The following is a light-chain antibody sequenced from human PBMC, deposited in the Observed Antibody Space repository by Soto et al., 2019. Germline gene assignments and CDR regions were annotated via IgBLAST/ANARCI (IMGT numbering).Light chain of an antibody. CDR2: DAS. CDR3: QQYSRYSPWT. Sequence: DIQMTQSPSTLSASVGDRVTITCRASQSISDLLAWYHQKPGKAPRLLIFDASILEGGVPSRFSGGGSGAEFTLTISSLQPDDFAAYYCQQYSRYSPWTFGHGTKVEVK. J-gene: IGKJ1*01. V-gene: IGKV1-5*01. CDR1: QSISDL.